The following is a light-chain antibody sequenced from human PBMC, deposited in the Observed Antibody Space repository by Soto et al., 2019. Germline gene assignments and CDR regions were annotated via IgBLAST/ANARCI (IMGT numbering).Light chain of an antibody. Sequence: EIVLTQSPGTLSLSPGERATLSCRASQSVSSTYLTWYQQKPGQAPRLLIYGASTRATGIPDRFSGSGSGTDFTLIISRLEPEDFAVYYCQQYGNSVYSFGQGTKLEIK. V-gene: IGKV3-20*01. CDR1: QSVSSTY. CDR2: GAS. J-gene: IGKJ2*01. CDR3: QQYGNSVYS.